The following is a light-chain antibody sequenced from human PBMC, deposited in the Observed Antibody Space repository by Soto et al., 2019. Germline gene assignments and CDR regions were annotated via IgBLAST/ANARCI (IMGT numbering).Light chain of an antibody. J-gene: IGKJ2*01. CDR1: QSLLHSNGYSY. CDR3: MRALQTPPRT. V-gene: IGKV2-28*01. Sequence: DIVMTQSPLSLPVTPGEPASISCRSSQSLLHSNGYSYLDWYLQKPGQSPQLLISMGSNRASGVPDRFSGSGSGTDFTLKISRVEAEDVGVYYCMRALQTPPRTFGQGTRLEIK. CDR2: MGS.